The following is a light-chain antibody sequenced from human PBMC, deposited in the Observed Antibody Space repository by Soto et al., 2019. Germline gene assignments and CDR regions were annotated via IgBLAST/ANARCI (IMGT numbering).Light chain of an antibody. CDR3: QQRSNWPIT. CDR2: DAS. CDR1: QSVTRY. V-gene: IGKV3-11*01. Sequence: EILLTQSPPTLSLSPGERATLSCRAGQSVTRYLAWYQQKPGQAPRLLIYDASNRATGIPARFSGSGSGTDFTLTISSLEPEDFAVYYCQQRSNWPITFGQGTRLEIK. J-gene: IGKJ5*01.